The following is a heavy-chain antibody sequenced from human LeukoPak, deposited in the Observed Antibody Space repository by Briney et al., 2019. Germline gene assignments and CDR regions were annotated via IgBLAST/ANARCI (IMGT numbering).Heavy chain of an antibody. V-gene: IGHV3-23*01. CDR1: GFTFSSYA. D-gene: IGHD2-2*01. J-gene: IGHJ3*02. CDR2: ISGGGGST. CDR3: ARDGCNNTSCYFPFWGPKDAFDI. Sequence: GGSLRLSCAASGFTFSSYAMSWVRQAPGKGLEWVSAISGGGGSTNYAQKFQGRVTMTRDTSTSTVYMELSSLRSEDTAVYYCARDGCNNTSCYFPFWGPKDAFDIWGQGTILTVSS.